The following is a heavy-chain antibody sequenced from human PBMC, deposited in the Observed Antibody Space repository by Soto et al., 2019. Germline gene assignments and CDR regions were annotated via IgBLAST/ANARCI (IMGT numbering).Heavy chain of an antibody. CDR2: IYYSGST. V-gene: IGHV4-39*01. D-gene: IGHD6-13*01. Sequence: QLQLQESGPGLVKPSETLSLTCTVSGGSISSSSYYWGWIRQPPGKGLEWIGSIYYSGSTYYNPSLKSRVTISVDTSKNQFSLKPSSVTAADTAVYYCARQGVEIAAAGPPPFDYWGQGTLVTVSS. CDR3: ARQGVEIAAAGPPPFDY. J-gene: IGHJ4*02. CDR1: GGSISSSSYY.